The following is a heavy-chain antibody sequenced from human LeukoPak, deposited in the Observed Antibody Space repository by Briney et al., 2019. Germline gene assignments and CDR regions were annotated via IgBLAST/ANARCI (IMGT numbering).Heavy chain of an antibody. V-gene: IGHV4-38-2*01. CDR2: IYHSGST. D-gene: IGHD6-19*01. CDR1: GYSISSGYY. J-gene: IGHJ4*02. CDR3: ARVRGYTTVAGRGHFDY. Sequence: SETLSLTCAVSGYSISSGYYWGWIRQPPGKGLEWIGSIYHSGSTYYNPSLKSRVTISVDTSKNQFSLKLSSVTAADTAVYYCARVRGYTTVAGRGHFDYWGQGALVTVSS.